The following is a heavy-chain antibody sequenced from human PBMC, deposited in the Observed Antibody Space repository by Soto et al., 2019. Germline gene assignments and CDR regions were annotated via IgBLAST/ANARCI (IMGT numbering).Heavy chain of an antibody. CDR2: IDTSGST. CDR1: GGSISNYY. J-gene: IGHJ4*02. CDR3: ARGGQDFWSGPFDY. Sequence: SETLSLTCTVSGGSISNYYCNWIRQPAGKGLEWIGRIDTSGSTNYNPSLKSRVTMSVDTSKQEFSLKLSSVTAADTALYYCARGGQDFWSGPFDYWGRGALVAVSS. D-gene: IGHD3-3*01. V-gene: IGHV4-4*07.